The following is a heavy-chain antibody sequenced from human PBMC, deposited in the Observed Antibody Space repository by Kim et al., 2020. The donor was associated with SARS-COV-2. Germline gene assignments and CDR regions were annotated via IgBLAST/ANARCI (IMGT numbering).Heavy chain of an antibody. CDR2: IIPIFGTA. D-gene: IGHD1-20*01. CDR1: GGTFSSYA. CDR3: ARAADNWNYDYGMDV. J-gene: IGHJ6*02. Sequence: SVKVSCKASGGTFSSYAISWVRQAPGQGLEWMGGIIPIFGTANYAQKFQGRVTITADESTSTAYMELSSLRSEDTAVYYCARAADNWNYDYGMDVWGQGTTVTVSS. V-gene: IGHV1-69*13.